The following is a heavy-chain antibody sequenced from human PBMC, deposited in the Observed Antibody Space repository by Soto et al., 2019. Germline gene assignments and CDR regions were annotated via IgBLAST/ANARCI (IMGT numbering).Heavy chain of an antibody. CDR2: IYPDDSDT. D-gene: IGHD2-8*02. Sequence: GASLKISCQASGYSFSNFWIAWVRQMPGEGLEWLGIIYPDDSDTRYSPSFLGQVTISADKSIKTTYLQWSSLKASDTAIYFCASSVLVTSTMNYFDLWGQGTLVTVSS. J-gene: IGHJ4*02. CDR3: ASSVLVTSTMNYFDL. V-gene: IGHV5-51*01. CDR1: GYSFSNFW.